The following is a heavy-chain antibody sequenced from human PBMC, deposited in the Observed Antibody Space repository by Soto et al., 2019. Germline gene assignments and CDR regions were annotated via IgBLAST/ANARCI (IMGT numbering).Heavy chain of an antibody. CDR3: AKDGSSSPYYYYYYMDV. V-gene: IGHV3-30*18. CDR2: ISYDGSNK. Sequence: GGSLRLSCAASGFTFSSYGMHWVRQAPGKGLEWVAVISYDGSNKYYADSVKGRFTISRDNSKNTLYLQMNSLRAEDTAVYYCAKDGSSSPYYYYYYMDVWGKGTTVTVSS. CDR1: GFTFSSYG. D-gene: IGHD6-6*01. J-gene: IGHJ6*03.